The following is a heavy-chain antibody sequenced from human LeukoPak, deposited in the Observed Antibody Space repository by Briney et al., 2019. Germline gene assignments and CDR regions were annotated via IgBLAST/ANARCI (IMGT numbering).Heavy chain of an antibody. D-gene: IGHD6-19*01. Sequence: GSLRLSCAASGFTLSTYEMVWVRQAPGRGLEWIGYIYTSETTNYNPSLRSRVTISIDTSKTQFSLRLSSVTAADTAVYYCARHRSPSSLSYFDIWGLGTLVTVSS. CDR1: GFTLSTYE. CDR2: IYTSETT. CDR3: ARHRSPSSLSYFDI. J-gene: IGHJ4*02. V-gene: IGHV4-4*09.